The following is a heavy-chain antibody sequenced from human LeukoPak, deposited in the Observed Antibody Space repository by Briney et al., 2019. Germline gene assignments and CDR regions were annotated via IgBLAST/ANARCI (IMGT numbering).Heavy chain of an antibody. V-gene: IGHV3-33*06. CDR3: ANERVREPYSYYFDY. CDR2: IWYDGSNK. CDR1: GFTLSSYG. J-gene: IGHJ4*02. D-gene: IGHD3-10*01. Sequence: GGSLRLSCAASGFTLSSYGMHWVRQAPGKGLEWVAVIWYDGSNKYYADSVKGRFTISRDNSKNTLYLQMNSLRAEDTAVYYCANERVREPYSYYFDYWGQGTLVTVSS.